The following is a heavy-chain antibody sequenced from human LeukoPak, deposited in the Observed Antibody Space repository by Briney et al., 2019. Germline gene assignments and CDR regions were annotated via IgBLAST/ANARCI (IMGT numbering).Heavy chain of an antibody. J-gene: IGHJ6*02. CDR3: ARGLGLPEDYYYGMDV. CDR1: GGSFSGYS. D-gene: IGHD3-16*01. Sequence: SETLSLTCAVYGGSFSGYSSSWIRQPPGKGLEWVGEINHSGSTNYNPSLKSRVTISVDTSKNQFSLKLSSVTAADTAVYYCARGLGLPEDYYYGMDVWGQGTTVTVSS. V-gene: IGHV4-34*01. CDR2: INHSGST.